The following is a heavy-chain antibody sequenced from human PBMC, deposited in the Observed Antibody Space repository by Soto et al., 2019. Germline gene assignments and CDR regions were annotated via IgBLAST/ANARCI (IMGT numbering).Heavy chain of an antibody. D-gene: IGHD4-4*01. CDR3: VRGGYSSSWERLDP. CDR2: ISHDGVTK. V-gene: IGHV3-30-3*01. J-gene: IGHJ5*02. Sequence: GGSLRLSCAASGSSFPDYPMHWVRQTPDKGLEWLAVISHDGVTKNSADSVKGRFSISRDNSRNRLYLDMNSLRTEDTAMYYCVRGGYSSSWERLDPWGQGTLVTVSS. CDR1: GSSFPDYP.